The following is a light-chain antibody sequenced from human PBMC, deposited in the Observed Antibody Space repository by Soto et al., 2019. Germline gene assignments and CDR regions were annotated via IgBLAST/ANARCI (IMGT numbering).Light chain of an antibody. CDR3: QQYNNWHT. CDR2: GAS. Sequence: EILMTQSPATLSVSPGERATLSRRASQSVSSNLAWYQQKPGQAPRLLIYGASTRATGIPARFSGSGSGTEFTLTISSLQSEDFAVYYCQQYNNWHTSGQGTRLEIK. J-gene: IGKJ5*01. CDR1: QSVSSN. V-gene: IGKV3-15*01.